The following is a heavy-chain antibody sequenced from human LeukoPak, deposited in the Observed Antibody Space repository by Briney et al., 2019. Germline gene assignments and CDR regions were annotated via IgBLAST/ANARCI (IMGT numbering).Heavy chain of an antibody. V-gene: IGHV2-5*01. D-gene: IGHD6-6*01. J-gene: IGHJ4*02. CDR1: GFSLSTSGVG. CDR3: AHRESSSFWGYVDY. Sequence: SGPTLVNPSQTLTLTCTFSGFSLSTSGVGVGWIRQPPGKALEWLALIYWNDGKRYSPSLKSRLTITKDTSKNQVVLTMTNMDPVDTATYYCAHRESSSFWGYVDYWGQGTLVTVSS. CDR2: IYWNDGK.